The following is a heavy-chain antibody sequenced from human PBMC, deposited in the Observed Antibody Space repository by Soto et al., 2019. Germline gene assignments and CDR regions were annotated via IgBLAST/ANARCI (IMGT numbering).Heavy chain of an antibody. Sequence: ASVKVSCKASGYTFTGSFLPWVRRAPEQGLEWMGWINPNSGGTNYAQKFQGRVTMTRDTSISTAYMELSRLRSDDTAVYYCASPSSGYRYPYYYYGMDVWGQGTTVTVFS. CDR3: ASPSSGYRYPYYYYGMDV. CDR2: INPNSGGT. CDR1: GYTFTGSF. D-gene: IGHD5-18*01. V-gene: IGHV1-2*02. J-gene: IGHJ6*02.